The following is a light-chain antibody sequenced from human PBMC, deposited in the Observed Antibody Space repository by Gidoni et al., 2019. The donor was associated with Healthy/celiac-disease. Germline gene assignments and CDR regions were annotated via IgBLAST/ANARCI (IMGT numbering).Light chain of an antibody. CDR1: SSDVGGYNY. CDR3: SSYTSSSTYV. V-gene: IGLV2-14*01. J-gene: IGLJ1*01. Sequence: QSVLTQPASVSGSPGQSITISCTGTSSDVGGYNYVSWYQQHQGKAPKLMIYDVSNRPSGVSNRFSGSKSGNTASLTISVLQSEDEADYYCSSYTSSSTYVFGTGTKVTVL. CDR2: DVS.